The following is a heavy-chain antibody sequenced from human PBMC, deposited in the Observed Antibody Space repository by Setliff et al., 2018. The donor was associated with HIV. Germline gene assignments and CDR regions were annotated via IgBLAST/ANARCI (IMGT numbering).Heavy chain of an antibody. CDR1: GGSISSYY. Sequence: SETLSLTCTVSGGSISSYYWSWIRQPPGKGLEWIGTIYYSGSTYYNPSLKSRVTISTDTSRNQFSLKLTSVTAADSATYYCARWVYNSAWSLDYWGQGTLVTVSS. D-gene: IGHD6-19*01. V-gene: IGHV4-59*08. CDR2: IYYSGST. J-gene: IGHJ4*02. CDR3: ARWVYNSAWSLDY.